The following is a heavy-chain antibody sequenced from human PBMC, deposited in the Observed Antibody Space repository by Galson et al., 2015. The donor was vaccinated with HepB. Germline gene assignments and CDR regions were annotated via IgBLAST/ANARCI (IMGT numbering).Heavy chain of an antibody. CDR3: AKGGRTYYDFWSGYYSFDY. Sequence: SLRLSCAASGFTFSSYAMSWVRQAPGKGLEWVSAISGSGGSTYYADSVKGRFTISRDNSKNTLYLQMNSLRAEDTAVYYCAKGGRTYYDFWSGYYSFDYWGQGTLVTVSS. V-gene: IGHV3-23*01. J-gene: IGHJ4*02. CDR2: ISGSGGST. D-gene: IGHD3-3*01. CDR1: GFTFSSYA.